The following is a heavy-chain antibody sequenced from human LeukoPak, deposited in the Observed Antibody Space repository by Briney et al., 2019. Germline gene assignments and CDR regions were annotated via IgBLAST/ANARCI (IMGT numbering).Heavy chain of an antibody. CDR2: INTNTGNP. D-gene: IGHD1-26*01. J-gene: IGHJ6*02. CDR3: AREYSGSYYRAPYYYYGMDV. CDR1: GYTFTSYA. Sequence: ASVKVSCKASGYTFTSYAMNWVRQATGQGLEWMGWINTNTGNPTYAQGFTGRFVFSLDTSVSTAYLQISSLKAEDTAVYYCAREYSGSYYRAPYYYYGMDVWGQGTTVTVSS. V-gene: IGHV7-4-1*02.